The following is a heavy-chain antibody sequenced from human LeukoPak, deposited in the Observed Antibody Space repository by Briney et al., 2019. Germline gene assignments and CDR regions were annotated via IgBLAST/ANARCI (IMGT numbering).Heavy chain of an antibody. V-gene: IGHV3-23*01. CDR1: GFTFSSYA. CDR2: ISGSGGST. Sequence: PGGSLRLSCAASGFTFSSYAMSWVRQAPGKGLEWVSAISGSGGSTYYADSVKGRFTISRDNSKNTLYLQMNSLRTEDTAVYYCAKFFIYYDSSGDYWGQGTLVTVSS. D-gene: IGHD3-22*01. J-gene: IGHJ4*02. CDR3: AKFFIYYDSSGDY.